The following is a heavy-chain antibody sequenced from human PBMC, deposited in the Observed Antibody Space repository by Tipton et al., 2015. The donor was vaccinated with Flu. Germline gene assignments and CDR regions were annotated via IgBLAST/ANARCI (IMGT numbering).Heavy chain of an antibody. CDR3: ARDPTGARHGNSGLDV. CDR2: LNTYNNNT. V-gene: IGHV1-18*01. Sequence: QVQLVQSGAEVKKPGASVKVSCKVSGYGFTSYSLSWVRQAPGRGLEWMGWLNTYNNNTNYAQKFRGRVTLTADTATSTAFMELRSLGSDAPAVYYWARDPTGARHGNSGLDVWGQGTTVTVSS. J-gene: IGHJ6*02. CDR1: GYGFTSYS. D-gene: IGHD7-27*01.